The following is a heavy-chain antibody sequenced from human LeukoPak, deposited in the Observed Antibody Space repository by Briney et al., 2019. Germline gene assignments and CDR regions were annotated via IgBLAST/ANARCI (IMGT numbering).Heavy chain of an antibody. D-gene: IGHD3-10*01. CDR1: GFTFSNYG. Sequence: AGGSLRLSCAASGFTFSNYGMHWVRQVPGKGLEWVAAIWFDGIRKYYADSVKGRFTISRDNAKNTLYLRMNSLRAEDTAVYYCARDLYYYGSGSYGGLGYWGQGTLVTVSS. V-gene: IGHV3-33*01. CDR2: IWFDGIRK. J-gene: IGHJ4*02. CDR3: ARDLYYYGSGSYGGLGY.